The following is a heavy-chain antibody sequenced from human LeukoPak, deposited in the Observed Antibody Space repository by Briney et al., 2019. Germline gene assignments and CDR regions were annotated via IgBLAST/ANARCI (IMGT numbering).Heavy chain of an antibody. CDR2: INPNSGGT. CDR3: ARDAGYSYGTGWFDP. V-gene: IGHV1-2*02. CDR1: GYTFTGYY. D-gene: IGHD5-18*01. Sequence: ASVKVSCKDSGYTFTGYYMHWVRQAPGQGLEWMGWINPNSGGTNYAQKFQGRVTMTRDTSISTAYMELSRLRSDVTAVYYCARDAGYSYGTGWFDPWGQGTLVTVSS. J-gene: IGHJ5*02.